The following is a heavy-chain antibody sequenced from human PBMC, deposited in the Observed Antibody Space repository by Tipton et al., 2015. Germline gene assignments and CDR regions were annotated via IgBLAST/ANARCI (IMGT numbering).Heavy chain of an antibody. Sequence: SGSTFSSYGMHWVRQAPGKGLEWVALIWYDGSNKYYADSVKGRFTISRDNSKNTLYLQMNSLRAEDTAVYYCARDCGHSSSWLDYWGQGTLVTVSS. J-gene: IGHJ4*02. CDR2: IWYDGSNK. CDR3: ARDCGHSSSWLDY. V-gene: IGHV3-33*01. CDR1: GSTFSSYG. D-gene: IGHD6-13*01.